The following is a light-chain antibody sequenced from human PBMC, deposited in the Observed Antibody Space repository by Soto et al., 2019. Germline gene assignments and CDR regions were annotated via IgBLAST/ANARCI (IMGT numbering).Light chain of an antibody. V-gene: IGKV2-28*01. J-gene: IGKJ1*01. CDR3: MQALQTRT. Sequence: DIVMTQSPLSLPVTPGEPASISCRSSQSLLHSNGYNYLDWYLQKPGQSPQLLIYLGSYRASGVADRFSGSGSGTDFTLKISRVEAEDVRVYYCMQALQTRTFGQGTKVDIK. CDR1: QSLLHSNGYNY. CDR2: LGS.